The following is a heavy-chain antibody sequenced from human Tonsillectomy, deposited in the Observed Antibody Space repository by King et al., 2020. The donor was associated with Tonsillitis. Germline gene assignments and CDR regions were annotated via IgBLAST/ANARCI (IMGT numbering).Heavy chain of an antibody. J-gene: IGHJ2*01. CDR3: AKAEVDTAMVRNWYFDL. D-gene: IGHD5-18*01. CDR2: IDDSGDSS. V-gene: IGHV3-23*04. Sequence: VQLVESGGGLVQPGGSLRLSCAASGFTFSNYAMNWVRQAPGNGLEWVSTIDDSGDSSFYADSVQGRFNISRENYKNTLYLQMNILRPEDTAVYYCAKAEVDTAMVRNWYFDLWGRGTLVTVSS. CDR1: GFTFSNYA.